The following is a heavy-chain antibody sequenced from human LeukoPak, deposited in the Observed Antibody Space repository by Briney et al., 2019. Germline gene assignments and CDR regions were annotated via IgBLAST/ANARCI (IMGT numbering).Heavy chain of an antibody. CDR3: ARQSYYGSSGYYDSLYYYYMDV. J-gene: IGHJ6*03. Sequence: SETLSLTCTVSGGSISSYYWSWIRQPPGKGLEWIGYIYYSGSTNYNPSLKSRVTISVDTSKNQFSLKLSSVTAADTAVYYCARQSYYGSSGYYDSLYYYYMDVWGKGTTVTVSS. CDR1: GGSISSYY. CDR2: IYYSGST. D-gene: IGHD3-22*01. V-gene: IGHV4-59*08.